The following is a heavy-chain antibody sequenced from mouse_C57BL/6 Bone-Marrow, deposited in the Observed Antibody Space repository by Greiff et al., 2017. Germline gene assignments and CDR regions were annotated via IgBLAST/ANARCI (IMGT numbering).Heavy chain of an antibody. Sequence: QVKLKQPGAELVKPGASVKVSCKASGYTFTSYWMHWVKQRPGQGLEWIGRLHPSDSATNYNQKFKGKVTFTGDKSSSTSYMQLRSLTSEDSAVYDCAIGYYGANWGQGTLVTVSA. CDR3: AIGYYGAN. D-gene: IGHD1-1*01. V-gene: IGHV1-74*01. CDR2: LHPSDSAT. CDR1: GYTFTSYW. J-gene: IGHJ3*01.